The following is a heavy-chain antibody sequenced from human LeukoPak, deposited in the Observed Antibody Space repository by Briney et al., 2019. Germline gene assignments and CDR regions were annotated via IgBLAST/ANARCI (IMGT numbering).Heavy chain of an antibody. V-gene: IGHV3-23*01. Sequence: GGSLRLSCAASGXTLRSYAMSWVRQAPGKGLEWVSAISGSGGSTYYADSVKGRFPISRDNSKNTLYLQMNSLRAEDTAVYYCAKEIGYSSGWYYVFDIWGQGTMVTVSS. CDR3: AKEIGYSSGWYYVFDI. J-gene: IGHJ3*02. CDR1: GXTLRSYA. D-gene: IGHD6-19*01. CDR2: ISGSGGST.